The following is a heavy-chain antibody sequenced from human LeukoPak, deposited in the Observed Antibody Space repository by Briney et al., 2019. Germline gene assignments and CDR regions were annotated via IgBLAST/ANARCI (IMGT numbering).Heavy chain of an antibody. CDR3: ARDPSNWNVNFDY. CDR2: INHSGST. CDR1: GGSFSGYY. D-gene: IGHD1-20*01. Sequence: SETLSLTCAVYGGSFSGYYWSWIRQPPGKGLEWIGEINHSGSTNYNPSLKSRVTISVDTSKNQFSLKLSSVTAADTAVYYCARDPSNWNVNFDYWGQGTLVTVSS. V-gene: IGHV4-34*01. J-gene: IGHJ4*02.